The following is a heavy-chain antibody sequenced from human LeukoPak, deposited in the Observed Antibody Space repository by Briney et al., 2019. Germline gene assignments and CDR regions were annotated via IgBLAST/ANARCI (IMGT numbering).Heavy chain of an antibody. CDR1: GESFSGYY. CDR2: INHSGST. V-gene: IGHV4-34*01. CDR3: ARGVSWTLRYFDL. Sequence: PSETLSLTCAVYGESFSGYYWSWIRQPPGKGLEWIGEINHSGSTNYNPSLKSRVTISVDTSKNQFSLKLSSVTAADTAVYYCARGVSWTLRYFDLWGRGTLVTVSS. J-gene: IGHJ2*01. D-gene: IGHD3-16*01.